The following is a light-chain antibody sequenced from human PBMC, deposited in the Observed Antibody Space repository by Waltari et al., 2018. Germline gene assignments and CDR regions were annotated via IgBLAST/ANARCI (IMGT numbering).Light chain of an antibody. J-gene: IGKJ1*01. CDR3: QVHTKWLWT. CDR1: RNVTNN. CDR2: GAS. V-gene: IGKV3-15*01. Sequence: ETVVTQSPATLSLSPGDIGTLPYRASRNVTNNLVGYQERHGQAPRLLIFGASTRATDTPTRFSGSGSGTEFTLTIISLQYEDFAIYYCQVHTKWLWTFGQGTRVEI.